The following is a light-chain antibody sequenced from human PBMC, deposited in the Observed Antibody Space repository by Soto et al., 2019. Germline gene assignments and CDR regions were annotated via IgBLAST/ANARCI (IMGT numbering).Light chain of an antibody. CDR2: AAF. J-gene: IGKJ4*01. CDR3: QKYNSAPLT. CDR1: QDISNF. V-gene: IGKV1-27*01. Sequence: DIQMTQSPSSLSASVGDRVTITCRASQDISNFLAWYQQKPGKVPKLLIYAAFTLQSGVPSRFSGSGSGTDFTLTISSLQPEDVATYYCQKYNSAPLTFGGGTKVEIK.